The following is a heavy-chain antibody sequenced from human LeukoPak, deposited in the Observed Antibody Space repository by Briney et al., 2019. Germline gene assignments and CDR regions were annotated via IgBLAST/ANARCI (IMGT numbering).Heavy chain of an antibody. D-gene: IGHD2-15*01. CDR2: IYYSGST. V-gene: IGHV4-39*01. Sequence: ASETLSLTCTVSGSSISSSSYYWGWIRQPPGKGLEWIGSIYYSGSTYYNPSLKSRVTITVDTSKNQFSLKLSSVTAAGTAVYYCARLVAADGMDVWGQGTTVTVSS. CDR1: GSSISSSSYY. J-gene: IGHJ6*02. CDR3: ARLVAADGMDV.